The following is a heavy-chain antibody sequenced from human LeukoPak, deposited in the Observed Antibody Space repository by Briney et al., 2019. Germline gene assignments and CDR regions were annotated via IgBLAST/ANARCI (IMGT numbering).Heavy chain of an antibody. CDR3: ARVKEASAFDV. CDR2: IKQDGSEK. CDR1: GFTLSSYW. V-gene: IGHV3-7*01. J-gene: IGHJ3*01. D-gene: IGHD5-12*01. Sequence: GGSLRLSCAASGFTLSSYWMSWVRQAPGKGLEWVANIKQDGSEKYYVDSVKGRFTISRDNAKNSLYLQMNSLRAEDTAVYYCARVKEASAFDVWGQGTMVTVSS.